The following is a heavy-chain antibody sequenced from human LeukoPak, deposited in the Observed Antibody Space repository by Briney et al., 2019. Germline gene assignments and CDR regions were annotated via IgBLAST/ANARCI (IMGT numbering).Heavy chain of an antibody. Sequence: SETLYLTCAVYGGSFSGYYWSWIRQPPGKELEWIGEINHSGSTNYNPSLKSRVTISVDTSKNQFSLKLSSVTAADTAVYYCARVSPIMITFGGVTDAFDIWGQGTIVTVSS. V-gene: IGHV4-34*01. CDR3: ARVSPIMITFGGVTDAFDI. D-gene: IGHD3-16*01. J-gene: IGHJ3*02. CDR1: GGSFSGYY. CDR2: INHSGST.